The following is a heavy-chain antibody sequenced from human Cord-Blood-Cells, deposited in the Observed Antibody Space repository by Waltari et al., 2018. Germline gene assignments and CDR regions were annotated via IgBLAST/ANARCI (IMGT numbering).Heavy chain of an antibody. D-gene: IGHD2-2*01. CDR2: FDPEDGET. Sequence: QVQLVQSGAEVKKPGASVKVSCKVSGYTLTELSMHWVRQAPGKGLEWMGGFDPEDGETIYAQKFQGRVTMTEDTSTDTAYMELSSLRSEDTAVYYCATSRYCSSTSCYAFDILGQGTMVTVSS. J-gene: IGHJ3*02. CDR3: ATSRYCSSTSCYAFDI. CDR1: GYTLTELS. V-gene: IGHV1-24*01.